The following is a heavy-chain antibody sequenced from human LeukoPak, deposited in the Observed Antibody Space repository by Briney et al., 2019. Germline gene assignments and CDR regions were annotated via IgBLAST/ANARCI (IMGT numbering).Heavy chain of an antibody. V-gene: IGHV4-59*01. CDR1: GGSISSYY. J-gene: IGHJ5*02. D-gene: IGHD2-15*01. Sequence: SETLSLTCSVSGGSISSYYWSWIRQPPGKGLEWIGYIYYSGSTNYNPSLKSRVTISVDTSKNQFSLKLSSVTAADTAVYYCARDEFYCSGGSCCGWFDPWGQGTLVTVSS. CDR2: IYYSGST. CDR3: ARDEFYCSGGSCCGWFDP.